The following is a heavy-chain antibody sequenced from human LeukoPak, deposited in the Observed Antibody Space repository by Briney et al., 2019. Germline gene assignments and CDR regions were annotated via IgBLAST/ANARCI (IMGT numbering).Heavy chain of an antibody. CDR3: ARERGSGSYAYFDY. J-gene: IGHJ4*02. CDR1: GYTFTGYY. V-gene: IGHV1-2*02. Sequence: ASVKVSCKASGYTFTGYYMHWVRQAPGQGLEWMGWINPNSGGTNYAQKFQGRVTMTRDTSISTAYMELSRLRSDDTAVYYCARERGSGSYAYFDYWGQGTLVTVSS. CDR2: INPNSGGT. D-gene: IGHD1-26*01.